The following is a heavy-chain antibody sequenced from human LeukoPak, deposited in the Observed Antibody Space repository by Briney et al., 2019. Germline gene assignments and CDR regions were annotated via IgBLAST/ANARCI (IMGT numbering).Heavy chain of an antibody. J-gene: IGHJ5*02. CDR1: GFTFSTYE. V-gene: IGHV3-48*03. CDR2: LSDSGSTI. Sequence: GGSLRLSCAASGFTFSTYEMNWVRQAPGKGLEWVSYLSDSGSTIYYADSVKGRFTSSRDNAKNSLFLQMNSLRAEDTAVYYCARDSQPYCSNGICYTKYNWFDPWGQGTLVTVSS. D-gene: IGHD2-8*01. CDR3: ARDSQPYCSNGICYTKYNWFDP.